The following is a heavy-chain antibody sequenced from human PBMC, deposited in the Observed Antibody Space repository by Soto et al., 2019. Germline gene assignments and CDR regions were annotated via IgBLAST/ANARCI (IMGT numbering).Heavy chain of an antibody. Sequence: EVQLVESGGGLVHPGGSLRLSCAASGFTFSSYWMHWVRQAPGKGLVHVSRIRGDGGYTDHAESVKGRFTISRDNAKNTLYLQMNSLRVEDTAVYYCRRDHYGFNSIDYWGQGTLVTVSS. V-gene: IGHV3-74*01. CDR1: GFTFSSYW. J-gene: IGHJ4*02. CDR3: RRDHYGFNSIDY. CDR2: IRGDGGYT. D-gene: IGHD4-17*01.